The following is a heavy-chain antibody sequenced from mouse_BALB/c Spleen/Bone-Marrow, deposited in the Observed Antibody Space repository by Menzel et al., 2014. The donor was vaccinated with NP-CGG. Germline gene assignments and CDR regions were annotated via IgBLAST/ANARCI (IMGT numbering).Heavy chain of an antibody. CDR3: ARGNYEAMDY. CDR1: GYTFTSYW. D-gene: IGHD2-1*01. J-gene: IGHJ4*01. CDR2: INPSTGYT. Sequence: QVQVQQSGAELAKPGASVKMSCKASGYTFTSYWMHWVKQRPGQGLEWIGYINPSTGYTEYNQKFKDKATLTADKSSSTAYMQLSSLTSEDSAVYYCARGNYEAMDYWGQGTSVTVSS. V-gene: IGHV1-7*01.